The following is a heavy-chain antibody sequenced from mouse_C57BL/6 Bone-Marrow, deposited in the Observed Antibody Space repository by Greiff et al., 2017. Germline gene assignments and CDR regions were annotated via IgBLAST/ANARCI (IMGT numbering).Heavy chain of an antibody. CDR1: GYTFTSYD. Sequence: QVQLQQSGPELVKPGASVKLSCKASGYTFTSYDINWVKQRPGQGLEWIGWIFPRVGSTKYNEKFKGKATFTVDTSSSTAYMELHSLTSEDSAVYFCAKGSLQWDYAMDYWGQGTSVTVSS. D-gene: IGHD6-2*01. CDR3: AKGSLQWDYAMDY. CDR2: IFPRVGST. V-gene: IGHV1-85*01. J-gene: IGHJ4*01.